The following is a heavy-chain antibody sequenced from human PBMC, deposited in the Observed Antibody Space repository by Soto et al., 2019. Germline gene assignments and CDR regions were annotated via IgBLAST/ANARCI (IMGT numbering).Heavy chain of an antibody. D-gene: IGHD3-9*01. J-gene: IGHJ6*02. V-gene: IGHV3-11*01. Sequence: ALRVPSAASGFTFSDYYMSWIRQAPGKGLERVSYISSSGSTTYYADSVKGRFTISRDNAKNPLYLQTNSLRAQDRAVYYCASLFCWRRERSGMDFWSQGTSVTVS. CDR1: GFTFSDYY. CDR2: ISSSGSTT. CDR3: ASLFCWRRERSGMDF.